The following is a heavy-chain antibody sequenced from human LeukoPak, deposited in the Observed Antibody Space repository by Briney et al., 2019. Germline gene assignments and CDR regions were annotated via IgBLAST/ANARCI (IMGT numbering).Heavy chain of an antibody. CDR2: MSPNSGNT. J-gene: IGHJ4*02. Sequence: ASVKVSCKASGYTFSSYDIYWLRQAPGQGPEWMGWMSPNSGNTGSAQRFQGRVTMTRDTSMSSAYMELSNLRPEDTAVYYCARGSFSRWTTQGYFDYWGQGTLVTVSS. D-gene: IGHD4-23*01. CDR3: ARGSFSRWTTQGYFDY. V-gene: IGHV1-8*01. CDR1: GYTFSSYD.